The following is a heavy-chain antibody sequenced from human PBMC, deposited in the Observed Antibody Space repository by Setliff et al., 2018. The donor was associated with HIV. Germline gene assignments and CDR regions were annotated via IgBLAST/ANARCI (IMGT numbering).Heavy chain of an antibody. V-gene: IGHV6-1*01. Sequence: SQTLSLTCAISGDNVSSDRTAWNWIRQSPSRGLEWLGRTHYRSRWYSDYATFVKSRITINPDTSKNQFSLQLNSVTPEDTAIYYCARGSHGSDLLWGQGTLVTVSS. CDR3: ARGSHGSDLL. D-gene: IGHD2-21*02. J-gene: IGHJ4*02. CDR1: GDNVSSDRTA. CDR2: THYRSRWYS.